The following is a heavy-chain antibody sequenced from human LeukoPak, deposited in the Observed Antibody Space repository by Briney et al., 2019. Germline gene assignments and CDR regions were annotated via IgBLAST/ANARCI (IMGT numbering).Heavy chain of an antibody. Sequence: GGSLRLSCAASGFTFSSYAMSWVRQTPGKGLEWVSGISDSGGSTYYADSVKGRFTISRGNSKNTLYLQMNSLRAEDTAIYYCAKMPVSYSSGWSTFDYWGQGTLVTVSS. D-gene: IGHD6-19*01. V-gene: IGHV3-23*01. CDR2: ISDSGGST. J-gene: IGHJ4*02. CDR3: AKMPVSYSSGWSTFDY. CDR1: GFTFSSYA.